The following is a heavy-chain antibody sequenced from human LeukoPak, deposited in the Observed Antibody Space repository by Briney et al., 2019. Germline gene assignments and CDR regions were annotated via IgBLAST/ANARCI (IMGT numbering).Heavy chain of an antibody. V-gene: IGHV3-48*01. J-gene: IGHJ4*02. CDR1: GFTISSHT. CDR2: ISSSSSNI. CDR3: ARGQKDFDQ. Sequence: PGGSLRLSCAASGFTISSHTMNWVRQAPGKGLEWVSYISSSSSNIYYADPVKGRFTISRDNAKNSLYLQMNSLRAEDTAVYYCARGQKDFDQWGQGTLVSVSS.